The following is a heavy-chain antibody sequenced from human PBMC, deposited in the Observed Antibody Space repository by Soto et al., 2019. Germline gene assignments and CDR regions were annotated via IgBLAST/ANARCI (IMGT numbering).Heavy chain of an antibody. J-gene: IGHJ6*02. D-gene: IGHD2-15*01. V-gene: IGHV4-39*01. CDR1: GGSISSSSYY. Sequence: PSETLSLTCTVSGGSISSSSYYWGWIRQPPGKGLEWIGSIFYSGSTYYNPSLRSRVTISVDTSKNQFSLKLSSVTAADTAVYYCARHLTYCSAGSGYSDFPYCGMDVWGQGTTVTVSS. CDR2: IFYSGST. CDR3: ARHLTYCSAGSGYSDFPYCGMDV.